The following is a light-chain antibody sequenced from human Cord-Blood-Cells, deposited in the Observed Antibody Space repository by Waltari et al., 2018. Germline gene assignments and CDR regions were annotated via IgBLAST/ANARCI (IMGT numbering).Light chain of an antibody. CDR2: DVS. CDR1: SSDVGGYNY. CDR3: SSYTSSSTLV. V-gene: IGLV2-14*01. J-gene: IGLJ3*02. Sequence: QSALTQPASVSGSPGQSITISCTGTSSDVGGYNYVSWYQQHPGKAPKLMIYDVSKRPSGVSTRFSGSKSGNTASLTISGLQAEDEADYSCSSYTSSSTLVFGGGTKLTVL.